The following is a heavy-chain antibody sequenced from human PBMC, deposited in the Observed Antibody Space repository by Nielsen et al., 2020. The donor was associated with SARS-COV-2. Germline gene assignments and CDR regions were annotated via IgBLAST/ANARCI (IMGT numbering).Heavy chain of an antibody. D-gene: IGHD2-8*01. V-gene: IGHV3-30*03. J-gene: IGHJ4*02. CDR3: ARDMVENGGPDY. Sequence: GKSLKISCAASGFTFSSYGMHWVRQAPGKGLEWVAVISYDGSNKYYADSVKGRFTISRDNSKNTLYLQMGSLRAEDMAVYYCARDMVENGGPDYWGQGTLVTVSS. CDR2: ISYDGSNK. CDR1: GFTFSSYG.